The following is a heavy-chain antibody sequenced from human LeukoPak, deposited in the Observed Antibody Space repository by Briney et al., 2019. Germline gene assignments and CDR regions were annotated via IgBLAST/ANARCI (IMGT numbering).Heavy chain of an antibody. CDR3: AKGRVVAGSKSLTYHWFDP. V-gene: IGHV1-2*02. D-gene: IGHD6-19*01. CDR2: IDPNSGGT. J-gene: IGHJ5*02. CDR1: GYTFTSYG. Sequence: ASVKVSCKASGYTFTSYGISWVRQAPGQGLEWMGWIDPNSGGTKYAQKFQGRVTMTRDTSITTAYMGLSRLRSDDTAVYYCAKGRVVAGSKSLTYHWFDPWGQGTLVTVSS.